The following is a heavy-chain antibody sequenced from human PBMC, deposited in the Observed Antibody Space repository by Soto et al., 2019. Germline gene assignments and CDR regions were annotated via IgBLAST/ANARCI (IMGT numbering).Heavy chain of an antibody. CDR2: ISGSGGST. Sequence: EVQLLESGGGLVQPGGSLRLSCAASGFTFSSYAMRWVRQAPGKGLEWVSTISGSGGSTYYADSVKGRFTISRDNSKNTLYLQMNSLRAEDTAVYYCARRGSGNYYDYWGQGTLVTVSP. V-gene: IGHV3-23*01. D-gene: IGHD1-26*01. CDR1: GFTFSSYA. CDR3: ARRGSGNYYDY. J-gene: IGHJ4*02.